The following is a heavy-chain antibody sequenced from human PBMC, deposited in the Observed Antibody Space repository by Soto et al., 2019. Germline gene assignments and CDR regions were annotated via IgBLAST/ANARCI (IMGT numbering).Heavy chain of an antibody. CDR1: GFTVSSKY. CDR2: IQSGGTT. V-gene: IGHV3-66*01. D-gene: IGHD2-15*01. Sequence: EVQLVESGGGLVQPGGSLRLSCAASGFTVSSKYMTWVRQAPGKGLEWVSLIQSGGTTYYADSVKGRFTISRDTSETTLHLQMDSLRVEDTAVYYCARDDVLCEGGRCYGVPLYVWGKGTTVTVSA. CDR3: ARDDVLCEGGRCYGVPLYV. J-gene: IGHJ6*04.